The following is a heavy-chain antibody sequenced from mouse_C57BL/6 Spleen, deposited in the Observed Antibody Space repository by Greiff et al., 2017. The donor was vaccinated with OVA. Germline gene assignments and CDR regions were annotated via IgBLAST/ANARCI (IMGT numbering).Heavy chain of an antibody. V-gene: IGHV1-53*01. Sequence: VQLQQPGTELVKPGASVKLSCKASGYPFTNYRMHWVKQRPGQGLEWIGNINPSNGGTNYNEKFKSKATLTVDKSSSTAYMQLNSLTSEDSAVXYCARGNYYERSSFAYWGQGTLVTVSA. D-gene: IGHD1-1*01. CDR1: GYPFTNYR. J-gene: IGHJ3*01. CDR2: INPSNGGT. CDR3: ARGNYYERSSFAY.